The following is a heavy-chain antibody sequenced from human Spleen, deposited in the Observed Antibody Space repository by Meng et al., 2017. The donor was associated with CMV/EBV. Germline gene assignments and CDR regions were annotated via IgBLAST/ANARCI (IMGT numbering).Heavy chain of an antibody. CDR1: GGSISSSSYY. CDR3: ARESPSGPAAVY. Sequence: LRLSCTVSGGSISSSSYYWGWIRQPPGKGLEWIGSIYYSGSTYYNPSLKSRVTISVDTSKNQFSLKLSSVTAADTAVYYCARESPSGPAAVYWGQGTLVTVSS. D-gene: IGHD2-2*01. J-gene: IGHJ4*02. CDR2: IYYSGST. V-gene: IGHV4-39*07.